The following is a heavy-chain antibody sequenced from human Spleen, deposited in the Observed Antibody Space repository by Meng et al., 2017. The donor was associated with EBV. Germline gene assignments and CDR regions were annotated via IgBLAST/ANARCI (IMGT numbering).Heavy chain of an antibody. Sequence: QVRGQQLGAGLLKSSGALALSVAVYGESFRGYYWGWIRQPPGKGLEWIGEVNHSGSTNYSPSLKSRVTISVDTSKNQFSLKLTSVTAADTAVYYCATGWGKACYWGQGTLVTVSS. V-gene: IGHV4-34*01. CDR3: ATGWGKACY. D-gene: IGHD3-16*01. CDR1: GESFRGYY. J-gene: IGHJ4*02. CDR2: VNHSGST.